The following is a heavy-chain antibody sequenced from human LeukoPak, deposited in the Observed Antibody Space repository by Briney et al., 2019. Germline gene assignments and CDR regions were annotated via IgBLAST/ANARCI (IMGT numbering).Heavy chain of an antibody. CDR2: IYYSGST. D-gene: IGHD2-2*01. Sequence: PSETLSLTCTVSGGSISSSSYYWGWIRQPPGKGLEWIVSIYYSGSTYYNPSLKSRVTISVDTSKNQFSLKLSSVTAADTAVYYCARWGQLNWFDPWGQGTLVTVSS. J-gene: IGHJ5*02. CDR1: GGSISSSSYY. CDR3: ARWGQLNWFDP. V-gene: IGHV4-39*07.